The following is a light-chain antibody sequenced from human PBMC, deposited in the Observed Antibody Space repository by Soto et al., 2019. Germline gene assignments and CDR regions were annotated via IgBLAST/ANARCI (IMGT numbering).Light chain of an antibody. J-gene: IGLJ2*01. CDR2: DNN. Sequence: QSVLTQPPSVSAAPGQKVTISCSGSSSNIGNKYVSWYQQLPGTAPKLIIYDNNKRPSGIPDRFSGSKSGTSATLGITGLQTGDEADYYCGTWDSSLSAGVFGGGTQLTVL. CDR1: SSNIGNKY. V-gene: IGLV1-51*01. CDR3: GTWDSSLSAGV.